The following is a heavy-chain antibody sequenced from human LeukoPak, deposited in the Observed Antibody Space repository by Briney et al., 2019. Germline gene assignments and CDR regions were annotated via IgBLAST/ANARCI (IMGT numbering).Heavy chain of an antibody. CDR3: AREGDDYGDY. CDR2: IYYSGST. D-gene: IGHD5-24*01. CDR1: GGSISSGGYC. Sequence: PSETLSLTCTVSGGSISSGGYCWSWIRQHPGKGLEWIGYIYYSGSTYYNPSLKSRVTISVDTSKNQFSLKLSSVTAADTAVYYCAREGDDYGDYWGQGTLVTVSS. V-gene: IGHV4-31*03. J-gene: IGHJ4*02.